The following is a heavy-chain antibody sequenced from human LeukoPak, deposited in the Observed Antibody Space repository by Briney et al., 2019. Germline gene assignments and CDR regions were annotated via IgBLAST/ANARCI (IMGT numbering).Heavy chain of an antibody. CDR3: AKDGPEYCSGGSCYSDY. J-gene: IGHJ4*02. V-gene: IGHV3-23*01. CDR1: GFTFSSYA. D-gene: IGHD2-15*01. CDR2: ISGSGGST. Sequence: HAGGSLRLSCAASGFTFSSYAMSWVRQAPGKGLEWVSAISGSGGSTYYADSVKGRFTISRDNSKNTLYPQMNSLRAEDTAIYYCAKDGPEYCSGGSCYSDYWGQGTLVTVSS.